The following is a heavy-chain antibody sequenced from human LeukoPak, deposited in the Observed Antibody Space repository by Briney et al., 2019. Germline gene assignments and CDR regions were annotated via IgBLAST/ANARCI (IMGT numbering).Heavy chain of an antibody. CDR1: GGSISSGSYY. Sequence: SQTLSLTCTVSGGSISSGSYYWSWIRQPAGKGLEWIGRIYTSGSTNYNPSLKSRVTISVDTSKNQSSLKLSSVTAADTAVYYCARDPGIYYYYYGMDVWGQGTTVTVSS. V-gene: IGHV4-61*02. CDR3: ARDPGIYYYYYGMDV. CDR2: IYTSGST. J-gene: IGHJ6*02.